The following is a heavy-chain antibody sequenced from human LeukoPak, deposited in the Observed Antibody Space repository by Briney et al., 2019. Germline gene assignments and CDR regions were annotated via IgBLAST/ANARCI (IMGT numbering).Heavy chain of an antibody. Sequence: PSQTLSLTSTLATRSLSRGEYYWGWIRHPPWKGLEWTGHTYYTGSTYYNPSLKSPVTISVDTSKNQCSLKLSSVTAADTAVYYCARDGGYDYPFDYWGQGTLVTVSS. D-gene: IGHD5-12*01. CDR2: TYYTGST. CDR1: TRSLSRGEYY. V-gene: IGHV4-30-4*01. J-gene: IGHJ4*02. CDR3: ARDGGYDYPFDY.